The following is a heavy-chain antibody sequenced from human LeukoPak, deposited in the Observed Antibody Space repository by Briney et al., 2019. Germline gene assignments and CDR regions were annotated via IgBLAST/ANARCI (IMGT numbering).Heavy chain of an antibody. J-gene: IGHJ4*02. CDR3: AKSYGSGSYYSNYFDY. Sequence: PGGSLRLSCAASGFTFSSYAMSWVRQAPGKGLERVSAISGSGGSTYYADSVKGRFTISRDNSKNTLYLQMNSLRAEDTAVYYCAKSYGSGSYYSNYFDYWGQGTLVTVSS. D-gene: IGHD3-10*01. CDR2: ISGSGGST. V-gene: IGHV3-23*01. CDR1: GFTFSSYA.